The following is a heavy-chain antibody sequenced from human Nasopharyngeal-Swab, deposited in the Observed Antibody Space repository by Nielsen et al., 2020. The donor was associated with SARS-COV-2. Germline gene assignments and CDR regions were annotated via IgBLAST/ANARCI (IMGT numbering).Heavy chain of an antibody. J-gene: IGHJ5*02. V-gene: IGHV4-34*01. CDR3: ARETSDDSSGYYYTNWFDP. CDR2: INHSGST. Sequence: WIRQPPGKGLEWIGEINHSGSTNYNPSLKSRVTISVDTSKNQFSLKLSSATAADTAVYYCARETSDDSSGYYYTNWFDPWGQGTLVTVSS. D-gene: IGHD3-22*01.